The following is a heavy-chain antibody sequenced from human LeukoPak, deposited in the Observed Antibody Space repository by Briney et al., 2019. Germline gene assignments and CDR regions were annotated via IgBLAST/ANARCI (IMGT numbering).Heavy chain of an antibody. D-gene: IGHD3/OR15-3a*01. J-gene: IGHJ4*02. Sequence: GESLTISCKTSGFTFTTHWIAWVRQMPGKGLELMGIIYPGDSDTNYSPSFQGQVTISADKSSNTAYLQWSSLKASDTAMYYCARYFFWTSSYFFDHWGQGTLVTVSS. CDR2: IYPGDSDT. CDR1: GFTFTTHW. V-gene: IGHV5-51*01. CDR3: ARYFFWTSSYFFDH.